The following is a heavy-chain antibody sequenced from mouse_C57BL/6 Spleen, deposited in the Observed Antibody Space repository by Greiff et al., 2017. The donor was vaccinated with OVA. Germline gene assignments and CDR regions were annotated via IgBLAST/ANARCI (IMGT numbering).Heavy chain of an antibody. CDR1: GFTFSSYT. CDR3: ARHGATVVETDWYFDV. Sequence: DVKLVESGGGLVKPGGSLKLSCAASGFTFSSYTMSWVRQTPEKRLEWVATISGGGGNTYYPDSVKGRFTISRDNAKNTLYLQMSSLRSEDTALYYCARHGATVVETDWYFDVWGTGTTVTVSS. CDR2: ISGGGGNT. V-gene: IGHV5-9*01. D-gene: IGHD1-1*01. J-gene: IGHJ1*03.